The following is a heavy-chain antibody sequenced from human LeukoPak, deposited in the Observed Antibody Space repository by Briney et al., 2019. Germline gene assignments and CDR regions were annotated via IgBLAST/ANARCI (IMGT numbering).Heavy chain of an antibody. CDR1: GYTFTTYV. J-gene: IGHJ4*02. CDR2: ISTYNGNT. CDR3: ARDRMDTGTYFDY. D-gene: IGHD5-18*01. V-gene: IGHV1-18*01. Sequence: GSVKVSRRCSGYTFTTYVITGGRQAPGQGVVWVGWISTYNGNTNYAQKLQGRVTMTTDTSTSTAYMELRSLRSDDTAMYYCARDRMDTGTYFDYWGQGTLVTVSS.